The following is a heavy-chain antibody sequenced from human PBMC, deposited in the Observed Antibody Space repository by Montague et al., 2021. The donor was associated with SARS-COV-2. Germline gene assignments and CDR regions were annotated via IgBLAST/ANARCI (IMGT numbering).Heavy chain of an antibody. CDR2: ISSSSSYI. D-gene: IGHD3-10*01. V-gene: IGHV3-21*01. J-gene: IGHJ3*02. CDR3: ASCGSGSYYKMSGAFDI. CDR1: GFTFSSYS. Sequence: SLRLSCAASGFTFSSYSMNWVRQAPGRGLEWVSSISSSSSYIYYADSVKGRFTISRDNAKNSLYLQMNSLRAEDTAVYYCASCGSGSYYKMSGAFDIWGQGTMVTVSS.